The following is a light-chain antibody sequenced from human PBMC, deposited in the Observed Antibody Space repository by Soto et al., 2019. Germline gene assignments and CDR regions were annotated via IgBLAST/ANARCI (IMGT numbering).Light chain of an antibody. CDR1: QSVRNW. Sequence: IQMTQSPSTLFASVGDRVTITCRASQSVRNWLAWYQQKPGRAPHLLIYDSSTLEPGVPSRFRGSGSGTEFTLTINGLQPDDFGTYYCQHYDYYSPQTFRQVTKV. J-gene: IGKJ1*01. CDR3: QHYDYYSPQT. CDR2: DSS. V-gene: IGKV1-5*01.